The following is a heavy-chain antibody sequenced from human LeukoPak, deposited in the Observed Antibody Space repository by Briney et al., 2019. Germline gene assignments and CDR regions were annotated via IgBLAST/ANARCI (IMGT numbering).Heavy chain of an antibody. CDR1: GYTITNYG. V-gene: IGHV1-18*01. CDR2: ISVYNGNT. J-gene: IGHJ4*02. CDR3: ARGGSVTIFGVTVPFDY. D-gene: IGHD3-3*01. Sequence: ASVKVSCKASGYTITNYGFNWVRQAPGQGLEWMGWISVYNGNTNYAQNLQGRLTMATDTSTSTAYMELRSLRSDDTAVYYCARGGSVTIFGVTVPFDYWGQGTLVTVSS.